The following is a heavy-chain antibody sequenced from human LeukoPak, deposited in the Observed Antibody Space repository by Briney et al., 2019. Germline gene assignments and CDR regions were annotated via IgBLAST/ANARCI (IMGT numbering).Heavy chain of an antibody. Sequence: SVKVSCXASGGTFSSYAISWVRQAPGQGLEWMGGIIPIFGTANYAQKFQGRVTITTDESTSTAYMELSSLRSEDTAVYYCARGVTSTYYYMDVWGKGTTVTVSS. CDR3: ARGVTSTYYYMDV. J-gene: IGHJ6*03. CDR1: GGTFSSYA. CDR2: IIPIFGTA. D-gene: IGHD2-2*01. V-gene: IGHV1-69*05.